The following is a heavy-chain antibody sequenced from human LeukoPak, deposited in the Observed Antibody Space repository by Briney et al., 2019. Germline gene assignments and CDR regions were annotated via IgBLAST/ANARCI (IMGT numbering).Heavy chain of an antibody. CDR1: GGTFSSYA. CDR3: ARDHEVDSSGYHPIYWFDP. V-gene: IGHV1-69*13. D-gene: IGHD3-22*01. J-gene: IGHJ5*02. CDR2: IIPIFGTA. Sequence: GASVTVSFKASGGTFSSYAISWVRQAPGQGLEWMGGIIPIFGTANYAQKFQGRVTITADESTSTAYIELSSLRSEDTAVYYCARDHEVDSSGYHPIYWFDPWGQGTLVTVSS.